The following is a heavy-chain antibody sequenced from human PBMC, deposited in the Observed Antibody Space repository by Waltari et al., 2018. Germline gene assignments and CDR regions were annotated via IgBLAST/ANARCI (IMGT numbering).Heavy chain of an antibody. CDR1: GYTFTSHG. V-gene: IGHV1-18*04. J-gene: IGHJ4*02. CDR2: ISAYNGNT. Sequence: QVQLVQSGAEVKKPGASVKVSCKASGYTFTSHGISWVRQAPGQGLEWMGWISAYNGNTNYAQKLQGRGTMTTDTSTSTAYMELRSLRSGDTAVYYCARSLKLRYFDWLLGYWGQGTLVTVSS. D-gene: IGHD3-9*01. CDR3: ARSLKLRYFDWLLGY.